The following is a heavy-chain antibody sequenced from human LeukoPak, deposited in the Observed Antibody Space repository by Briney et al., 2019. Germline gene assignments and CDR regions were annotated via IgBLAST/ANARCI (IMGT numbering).Heavy chain of an antibody. J-gene: IGHJ4*02. V-gene: IGHV1-2*02. D-gene: IGHD1-26*01. Sequence: GASVKVSWKTSGYTFTSYYIHWVRQAPGQGLDYMGWINPDNGGTNYAQNFQGRVIMTRDTSISTAYMQLSRLTSDDTAVYYCARSPSGELDYWGRGTLVSVSS. CDR3: ARSPSGELDY. CDR2: INPDNGGT. CDR1: GYTFTSYY.